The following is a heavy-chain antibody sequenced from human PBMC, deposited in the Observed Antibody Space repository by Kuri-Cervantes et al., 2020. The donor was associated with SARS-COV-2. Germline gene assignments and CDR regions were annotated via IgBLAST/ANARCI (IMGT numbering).Heavy chain of an antibody. CDR3: AKDRVGVHDF. CDR1: GFNFSSTD. CDR2: ISNDGKNK. J-gene: IGHJ4*02. Sequence: GESLKISCAASGFNFSSTDMHWVRQAPGKGLEWVAVISNDGKNKKCIASGKGRFTISRDNSQNTLYLQMKSLTSEDTAMYYCAKDRVGVHDFWGQGTLVTVSS. D-gene: IGHD2-21*01. V-gene: IGHV3-30*18.